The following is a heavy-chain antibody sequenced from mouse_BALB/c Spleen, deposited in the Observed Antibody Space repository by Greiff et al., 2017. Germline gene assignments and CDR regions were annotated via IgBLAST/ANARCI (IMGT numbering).Heavy chain of an antibody. J-gene: IGHJ1*01. CDR2: ISSGSSTI. CDR3: ARRYDGSSYWYFDV. D-gene: IGHD1-1*01. CDR1: GFTFSSFG. Sequence: EVHLVESGGGLVQPGGSRKLSCAASGFTFSSFGMHWVRQAPEKGLEWVAYISSGSSTIYYADTVKGRFTISRDNPKNTLFLQMTSLRSEDTAMYYCARRYDGSSYWYFDVWGAGTAVTVSS. V-gene: IGHV5-17*02.